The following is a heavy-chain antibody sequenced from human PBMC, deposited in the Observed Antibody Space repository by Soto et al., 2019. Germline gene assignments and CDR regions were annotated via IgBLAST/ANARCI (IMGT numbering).Heavy chain of an antibody. D-gene: IGHD1-26*01. CDR1: GYTFTNYY. CDR2: INPNGGTT. CDR3: ARGRARWDPFDY. V-gene: IGHV1-46*01. J-gene: IGHJ4*02. Sequence: GASVKVSCKASGYTFTNYYMHWVRQAPGQGLEWMGIINPNGGTTTYAQKFQGRVTMTRDTSTSTVYMELSSLRSEDTVVFYCARGRARWDPFDYWGQGTLVTVSS.